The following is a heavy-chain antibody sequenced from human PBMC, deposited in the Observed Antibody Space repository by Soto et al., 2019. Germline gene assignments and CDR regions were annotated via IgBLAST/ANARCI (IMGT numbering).Heavy chain of an antibody. CDR2: IYYSGST. J-gene: IGHJ3*02. D-gene: IGHD1-26*01. V-gene: IGHV4-61*01. Sequence: SETLSLTCTVSGGSVSSGSYYWSWIRQPPGKGLEWIGYIYYSGSTNYNPSLKSRVTISVDTSKNQFSLKLSSVTAADTAVYYCAREDPVGLKRAFDIWGQGTMVTVSS. CDR3: AREDPVGLKRAFDI. CDR1: GGSVSSGSYY.